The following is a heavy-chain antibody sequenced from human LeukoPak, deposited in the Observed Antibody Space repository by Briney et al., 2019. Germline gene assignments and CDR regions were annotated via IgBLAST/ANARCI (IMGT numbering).Heavy chain of an antibody. CDR3: ARSAYNWN. J-gene: IGHJ4*02. CDR2: IDPSGSSL. V-gene: IGHV3-11*01. CDR1: GFTLSDYV. D-gene: IGHD1-20*01. Sequence: GGSLRLSCAASGFTLSDYVMAWIRQPPRKGLEWVAYIDPSGSSLYYADSVKGRFTVSRDNAKNSLFLYMKSLRAEDSAAYYCARSAYNWNWGQGTLVAVSS.